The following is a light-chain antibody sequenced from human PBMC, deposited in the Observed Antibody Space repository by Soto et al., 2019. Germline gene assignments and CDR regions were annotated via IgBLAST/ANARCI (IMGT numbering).Light chain of an antibody. Sequence: QSALTQPASVSGSPGQSITISCTGTSSDVGNYKYVSWYQQHPGKAPKLMIYEVSNRPSGVSNRFSGSKSGNTASLTISGLQAEDETDYYCQSYDSSLNGYVFGTGTKLTVL. CDR1: SSDVGNYKY. CDR2: EVS. V-gene: IGLV2-14*01. J-gene: IGLJ1*01. CDR3: QSYDSSLNGYV.